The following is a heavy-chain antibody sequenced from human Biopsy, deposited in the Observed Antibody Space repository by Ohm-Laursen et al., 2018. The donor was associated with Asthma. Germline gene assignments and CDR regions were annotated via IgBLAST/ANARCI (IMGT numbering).Heavy chain of an antibody. Sequence: SQTLSLTCTVSYGLITRGGYYWTSIRQHPAKGLEWIRHSYYSGSTYYNPSLQSRVSISIDTSENQSSLKLSSVTAADTAVYYCARAQDYYDSRGYYKGFDYWGQGTLVTVSS. J-gene: IGHJ4*02. CDR3: ARAQDYYDSRGYYKGFDY. V-gene: IGHV4-31*03. D-gene: IGHD3-22*01. CDR1: YGLITRGGYY. CDR2: SYYSGST.